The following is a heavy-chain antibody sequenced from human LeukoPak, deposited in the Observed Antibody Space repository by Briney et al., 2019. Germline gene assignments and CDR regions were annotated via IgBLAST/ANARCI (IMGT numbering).Heavy chain of an antibody. V-gene: IGHV1-2*02. J-gene: IGHJ3*02. CDR1: GYTFTGYY. D-gene: IGHD3-22*01. Sequence: ASVKVSCKASGYTFTGYYMHWVRRAPGQGLEWMGWINPNSGGTNYAQKFQGRVTMTTDTSTSTAYMELRSLRSDDTAVYYCARSADPYYYDSSSPLNIWGQGTMVTVSS. CDR3: ARSADPYYYDSSSPLNI. CDR2: INPNSGGT.